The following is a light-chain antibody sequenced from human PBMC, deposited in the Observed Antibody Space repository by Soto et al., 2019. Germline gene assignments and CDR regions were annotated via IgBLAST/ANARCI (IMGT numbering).Light chain of an antibody. CDR3: QRCDNLPLS. CDR1: QDIDNS. V-gene: IGKV1-33*01. CDR2: DAS. J-gene: IGKJ4*01. Sequence: DIQMTQSPSSLSASIGDRVTITCQASQDIDNSLNWYQQKPGKAPKLLIYDASNLATGVTTKFSGSGSGTDFTFTISSLQPEVIATYYCQRCDNLPLSFGGGTKVEI.